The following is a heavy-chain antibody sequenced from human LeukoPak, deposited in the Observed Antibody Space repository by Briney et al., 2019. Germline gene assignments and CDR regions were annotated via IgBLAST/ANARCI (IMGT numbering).Heavy chain of an antibody. Sequence: GASVKVSCKASGYTFTSCGISWVRQAPGQGLEWMGWISAYNGNTNYAQKLQGRVTMTTDTSTSTAYMELRSLGSDDTAVYYCARDLRDYDFWSGYYSPSLDYWGQGTLATVSS. D-gene: IGHD3-3*01. J-gene: IGHJ4*02. V-gene: IGHV1-18*01. CDR1: GYTFTSCG. CDR2: ISAYNGNT. CDR3: ARDLRDYDFWSGYYSPSLDY.